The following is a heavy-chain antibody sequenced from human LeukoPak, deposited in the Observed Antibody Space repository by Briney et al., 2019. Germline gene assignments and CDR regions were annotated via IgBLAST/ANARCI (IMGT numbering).Heavy chain of an antibody. V-gene: IGHV5-51*01. Sequence: GESLKISCKGSGYSFTSYWIGWVRQMPGTGLEWMGIIYPGDSDTRYSPSFQGQVTISADKSISTAYLQWSSLKASDTAMYYCARSTYYYDSSGYSGDYYYYYMDVWGKGTTVTVSS. J-gene: IGHJ6*03. CDR3: ARSTYYYDSSGYSGDYYYYYMDV. CDR2: IYPGDSDT. CDR1: GYSFTSYW. D-gene: IGHD3-22*01.